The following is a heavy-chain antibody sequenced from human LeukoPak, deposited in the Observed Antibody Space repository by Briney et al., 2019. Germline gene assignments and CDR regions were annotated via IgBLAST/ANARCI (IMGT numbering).Heavy chain of an antibody. CDR3: ARDVPKKAPYGVDV. D-gene: IGHD2-2*01. CDR2: IYYSGNT. V-gene: IGHV4-31*03. CDR1: GGSITSGGYY. Sequence: SSETLSLTCTVSGGSITSGGYYWSWIRQHPGKGLEWIGYIYYSGNTYNNPSLKSRVTISIDTSKNQFSLKLNSVTAADTAEYYCARDVPKKAPYGVDVWGQGTAVIVSS. J-gene: IGHJ6*02.